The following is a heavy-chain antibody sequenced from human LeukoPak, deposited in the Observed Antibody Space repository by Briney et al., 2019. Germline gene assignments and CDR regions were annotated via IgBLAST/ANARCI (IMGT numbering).Heavy chain of an antibody. V-gene: IGHV5-51*01. CDR1: GYSFTSHW. D-gene: IGHD3-10*01. CDR3: AIDYYGSGSYLDY. J-gene: IGHJ4*02. Sequence: GESLKISCKGSGYSFTSHWIGWVRQMPGKGLEWMGIIYPSDSDTRYSPSFQGQVTISADKSISTAYLQWSSLKASDTAMYYCAIDYYGSGSYLDYWGQGTLVTVSS. CDR2: IYPSDSDT.